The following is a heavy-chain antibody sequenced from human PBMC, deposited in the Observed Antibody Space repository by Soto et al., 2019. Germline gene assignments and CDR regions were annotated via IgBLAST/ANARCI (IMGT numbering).Heavy chain of an antibody. D-gene: IGHD6-13*01. Sequence: QVQLVQSGAEVKKPGASVKVSCKASGYTFTSDDINWVRQATGQGLEWMGWMNPNSGNTAYAQKLQGRVTMTRNTSISTAYMELSSLRSEDTAVYYCARERSAAGTGWFDPWGQGTLVTVSS. V-gene: IGHV1-8*01. CDR2: MNPNSGNT. J-gene: IGHJ5*02. CDR1: GYTFTSDD. CDR3: ARERSAAGTGWFDP.